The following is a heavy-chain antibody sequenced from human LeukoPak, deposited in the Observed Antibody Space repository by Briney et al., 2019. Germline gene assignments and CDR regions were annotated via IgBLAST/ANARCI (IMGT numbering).Heavy chain of an antibody. CDR3: ARDKTEVEMATIFHYYYMDV. J-gene: IGHJ6*03. V-gene: IGHV1-2*02. D-gene: IGHD5-24*01. CDR1: GYTFTGYY. Sequence: ASVKVSCKASGYTFTGYYMHWVRQAPGQGLEWMGWINPNSGGTNYAQKFQGRVTMTRDTSISTAYMELSRLRSDDTAVYYCARDKTEVEMATIFHYYYMDVWGKGTTVTVSS. CDR2: INPNSGGT.